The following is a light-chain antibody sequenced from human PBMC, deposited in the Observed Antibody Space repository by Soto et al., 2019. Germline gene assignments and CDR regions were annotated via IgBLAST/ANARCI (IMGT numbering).Light chain of an antibody. J-gene: IGKJ2*01. V-gene: IGKV1-5*03. CDR3: KQHSSSSPYT. CDR2: KAS. Sequence: DVQMTQSPSTLSASVGDRVTITCRASQSISSWLAWYQQKPGKAPNLLIYKASTLGSGVPSRFIDGGSGTEVSLTISSLQPDDFASYYCKQHSSSSPYTFGQGTKLEIK. CDR1: QSISSW.